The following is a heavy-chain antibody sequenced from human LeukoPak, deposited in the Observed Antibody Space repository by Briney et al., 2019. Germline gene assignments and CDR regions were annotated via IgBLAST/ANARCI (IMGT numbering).Heavy chain of an antibody. D-gene: IGHD6-19*01. CDR1: GGSFSGYY. CDR2: INHSGST. J-gene: IGHJ4*02. V-gene: IGHV4-34*01. Sequence: SETLSLTCAVYGGSFSGYYWSWIRQPPGKGLEWIGEINHSGSTNYNPSLKSRVTISVDTSKNQFSLKLSSVTAADTAVYYCARDMGYSSGWYYFDYWGQGTLVTVSS. CDR3: ARDMGYSSGWYYFDY.